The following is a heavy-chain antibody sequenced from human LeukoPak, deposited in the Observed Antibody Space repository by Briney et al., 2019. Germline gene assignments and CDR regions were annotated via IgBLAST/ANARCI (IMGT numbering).Heavy chain of an antibody. CDR3: ARDPRGDY. CDR2: ISSSSSYI. D-gene: IGHD3-16*01. J-gene: IGHJ4*02. CDR1: GFTFDDYA. V-gene: IGHV3-21*01. Sequence: PGGSLRLSCAASGFTFDDYAMHWVRQAPGKGLEWVSSISSSSSYIYYADSVKGRFTISRDNAKNSLYLQMNSLRAEDTAVYYCARDPRGDYWGQGTLVTVSS.